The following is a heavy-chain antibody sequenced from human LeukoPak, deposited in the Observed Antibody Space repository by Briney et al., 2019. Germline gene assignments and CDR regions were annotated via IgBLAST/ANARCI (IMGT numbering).Heavy chain of an antibody. CDR2: ISGSGARDGT. Sequence: PGGSLTLSCAASGFTSSRIAMSWVRQAAGKGLEWVSGISGSGARDGTYYDDSVYGRFTISREKSKNTVYLKMNSLRAEDKAVYYCAKGYSEYTSSWFDYWGQGTLVTVSS. CDR3: AKGYSEYTSSWFDY. D-gene: IGHD6-13*01. J-gene: IGHJ4*02. V-gene: IGHV3-23*01. CDR1: GFTSSRIA.